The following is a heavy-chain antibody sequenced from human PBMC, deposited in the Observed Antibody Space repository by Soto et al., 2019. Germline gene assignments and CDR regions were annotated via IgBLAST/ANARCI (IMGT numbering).Heavy chain of an antibody. CDR2: INHSGST. V-gene: IGHV4-34*01. CDR3: ARGAYYDFWSGYYPKPNYYYYMDV. CDR1: GGSFSGYY. D-gene: IGHD3-3*01. J-gene: IGHJ6*03. Sequence: SETLSLTCAVFGGSFSGYYWSWVRPPPGKGLEWIGEINHSGSTNYNPSLKSRVTISVDTSKNQFSLKLSSVTAADTAVYYCARGAYYDFWSGYYPKPNYYYYMDVWGKGTTVTVSS.